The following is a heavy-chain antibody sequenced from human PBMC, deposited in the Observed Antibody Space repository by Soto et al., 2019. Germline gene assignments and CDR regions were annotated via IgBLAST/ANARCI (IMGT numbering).Heavy chain of an antibody. V-gene: IGHV3-48*04. J-gene: IGHJ4*02. D-gene: IGHD3-9*01. CDR1: GFTFSSYS. Sequence: EVQLVESGGGLVQPGGSLRLSCVASGFTFSSYSMVWVRQAPGKGLEWIAYIFASSTTIHYADSVKGWFTVSRDNTQNSLFLLMNSLRAEDTAIYYCARDKDWAFDYWGKGTQVIVSS. CDR3: ARDKDWAFDY. CDR2: IFASSTTI.